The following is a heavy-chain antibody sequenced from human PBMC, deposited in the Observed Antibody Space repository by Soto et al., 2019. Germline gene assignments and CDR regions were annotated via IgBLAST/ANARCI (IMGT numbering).Heavy chain of an antibody. Sequence: ASVKVSCKASGYRFSDNGISWGRQAPGQGLEWMGWISADNGNGNYAQKFQGRVTMTTDTSTSTAYMEMRSLRSDDTAVYYCARDSSGSSAYSYWGQGTLVTVSS. D-gene: IGHD3-22*01. CDR3: ARDSSGSSAYSY. CDR2: ISADNGNG. CDR1: GYRFSDNG. V-gene: IGHV1-18*04. J-gene: IGHJ4*02.